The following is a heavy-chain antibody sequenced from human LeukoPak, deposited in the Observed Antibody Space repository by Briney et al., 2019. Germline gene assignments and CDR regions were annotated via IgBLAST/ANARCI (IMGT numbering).Heavy chain of an antibody. V-gene: IGHV4-61*02. D-gene: IGHD2/OR15-2a*01. Sequence: SQTLSLTCTVSGVSISSGSYYWSWIRQPDGKGLEWIGRIYSSGSTNYNPSLKSRATISVDTSKTRWFLKLSPVTAAGTPVYYCASALRTTSDYWGQGTLVTVSS. J-gene: IGHJ4*02. CDR2: IYSSGST. CDR3: ASALRTTSDY. CDR1: GVSISSGSYY.